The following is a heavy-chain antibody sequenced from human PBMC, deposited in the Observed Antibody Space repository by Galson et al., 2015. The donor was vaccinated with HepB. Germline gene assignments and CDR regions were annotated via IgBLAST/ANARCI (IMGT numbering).Heavy chain of an antibody. CDR1: GGSISNTNW. CDR3: ASGIASHIRY. Sequence: SETLSLTCAVSGGSISNTNWWIWVRQPPGKGLEWIGEIYHSGTTNYNPSLKSRVTISVDKSKNHFSLQMTSVTAADTAVYYCASGIASHIRYWGQGTLVTVSS. J-gene: IGHJ4*02. D-gene: IGHD1-1*01. CDR2: IYHSGTT. V-gene: IGHV4-4*02.